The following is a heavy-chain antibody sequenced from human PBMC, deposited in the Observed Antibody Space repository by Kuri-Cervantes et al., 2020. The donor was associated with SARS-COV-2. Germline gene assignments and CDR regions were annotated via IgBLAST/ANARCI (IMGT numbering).Heavy chain of an antibody. CDR1: GGSFSGYY. V-gene: IGHV4-34*01. J-gene: IGHJ5*02. Sequence: GSLRLSCAVYGGSFSGYYWSWIRQPPGKGLEWIGEINHSGSTNYNPSLKSRVTISVDTSKNQFSLKLSSVTAADTAVYHCARHRWFDPWGQGTLVTVSS. D-gene: IGHD1-14*01. CDR2: INHSGST. CDR3: ARHRWFDP.